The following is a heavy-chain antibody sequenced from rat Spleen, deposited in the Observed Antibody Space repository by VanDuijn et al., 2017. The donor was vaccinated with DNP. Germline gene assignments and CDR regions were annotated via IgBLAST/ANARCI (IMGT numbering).Heavy chain of an antibody. V-gene: IGHV3-1*01. CDR2: ISYSGIT. D-gene: IGHD1-7*01. CDR3: ARWTRYFDY. Sequence: EVQLQESGSGLVKPSQSLALTRSVTGYSITSNYWGWIRKFPGNKMEWFGHISYSGITTYNPSLKSRISIIRDTSKNHFFLQLSSVTTEDTATYYCARWTRYFDYWGQGVMVTVSS. CDR1: GYSITSNY. J-gene: IGHJ2*01.